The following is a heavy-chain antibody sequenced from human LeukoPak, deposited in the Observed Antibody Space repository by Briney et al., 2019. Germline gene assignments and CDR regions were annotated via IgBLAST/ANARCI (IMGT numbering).Heavy chain of an antibody. D-gene: IGHD3-22*01. V-gene: IGHV4-34*01. J-gene: IGHJ4*02. Sequence: SETLSLTCAIYGGSFSDYYWSWMRQPPGRGLEWIGDINHSGSTNYSPSLTSRVTMSVDTSKNQFSLKLSSVTAADTAAYYCARGPPRDFVTSGFYYNYWGQGTRVTVSS. CDR3: ARGPPRDFVTSGFYYNY. CDR1: GGSFSDYY. CDR2: INHSGST.